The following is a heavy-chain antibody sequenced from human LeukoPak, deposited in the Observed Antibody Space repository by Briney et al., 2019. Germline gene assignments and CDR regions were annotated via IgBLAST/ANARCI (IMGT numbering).Heavy chain of an antibody. J-gene: IGHJ5*02. CDR3: AKGQVPAARGYNWFDP. CDR1: GWSFNDYY. Sequence: SETLSLTCAVYGWSFNDYYWNWIRQPPGKGLEWIGEINARGDTNFNPSLKSRVTISVDTSKSQFSLRLTSMIAADTAVYYCAKGQVPAARGYNWFDPWGQGTLVTVSS. V-gene: IGHV4-34*01. D-gene: IGHD2-2*01. CDR2: INARGDT.